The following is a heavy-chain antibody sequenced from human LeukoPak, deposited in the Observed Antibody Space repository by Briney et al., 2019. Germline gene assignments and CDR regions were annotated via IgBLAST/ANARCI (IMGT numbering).Heavy chain of an antibody. Sequence: SETLSLTCSVSGGNLNSDAYYWSWIRQRPGEGLEFIGYTYDSGKTFNNPSLKSRVSMSVDASKSQFSLRLTSVTAADTAVYYCARERLVIPLGYWGQGTLVTVSS. CDR2: TYDSGKT. J-gene: IGHJ4*02. CDR3: ARERLVIPLGY. V-gene: IGHV4-31*03. CDR1: GGNLNSDAYY. D-gene: IGHD3-9*01.